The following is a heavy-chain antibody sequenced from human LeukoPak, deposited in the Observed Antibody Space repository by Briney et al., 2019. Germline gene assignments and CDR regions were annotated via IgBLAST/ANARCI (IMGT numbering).Heavy chain of an antibody. D-gene: IGHD3-16*01. Sequence: AGSLRLSCAASGFTFANYWMSWVRQAPGKGLEWVANMNQDGSVKIYVDSVKGRFTISRDNAKNSLYLQMNRLRADDTAVYYCARDSSPGYYDYVWGTYPRYWGQGTLVTVSS. CDR1: GFTFANYW. V-gene: IGHV3-7*05. CDR3: ARDSSPGYYDYVWGTYPRY. J-gene: IGHJ4*02. CDR2: MNQDGSVK.